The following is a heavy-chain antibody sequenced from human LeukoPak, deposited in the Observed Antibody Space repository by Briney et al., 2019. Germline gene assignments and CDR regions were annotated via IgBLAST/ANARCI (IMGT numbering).Heavy chain of an antibody. CDR3: ARSVHRYDSSGYYYGLVTPFDY. CDR2: INPNSGGT. V-gene: IGHV1-2*02. J-gene: IGHJ4*02. D-gene: IGHD3-22*01. CDR1: GYTFTDYY. Sequence: ASVKVSCKVSGYTFTDYYMHWVRQAPGQGLEWMGWINPNSGGTNYAQKFQGRVTMTRDTSISTAYMELSRLKSDDTAVYYCARSVHRYDSSGYYYGLVTPFDYWGQGTLVTVSS.